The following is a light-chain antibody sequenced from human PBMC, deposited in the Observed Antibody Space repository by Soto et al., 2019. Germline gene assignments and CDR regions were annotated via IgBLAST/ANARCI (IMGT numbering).Light chain of an antibody. CDR3: QQYNSYSGT. CDR2: DAS. Sequence: DIPMTQSPSTLSASVGDRVTITCRASQSISSWLAWYQQKPGKAPKLLIYDASSLESGVPSRFSGSGSGTEFTPTISSLQPDDFATYYCQQYNSYSGTFGQGTRLEIK. CDR1: QSISSW. J-gene: IGKJ5*01. V-gene: IGKV1-5*01.